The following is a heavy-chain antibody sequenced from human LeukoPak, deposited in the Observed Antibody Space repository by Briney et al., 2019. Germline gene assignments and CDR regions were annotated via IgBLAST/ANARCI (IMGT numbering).Heavy chain of an antibody. CDR3: ARLGVEVYAFDI. Sequence: PSETLSLTCTVSGGSISSSSYYWGWIRQPPGKGLEWIGSIYYSGSTYYNPSLKSRVTISVDTSKNQFSLKLSSVTAADTAVYYCARLGVEVYAFDIWGQGTMVTVSS. CDR2: IYYSGST. D-gene: IGHD3-16*01. J-gene: IGHJ3*02. CDR1: GGSISSSSYY. V-gene: IGHV4-39*01.